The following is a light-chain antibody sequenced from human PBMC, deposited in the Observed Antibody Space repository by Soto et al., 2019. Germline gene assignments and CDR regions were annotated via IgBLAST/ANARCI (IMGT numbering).Light chain of an antibody. Sequence: EIVLTQSPATLSLSPGERATLSCRASQSVSSYLAWYQQKPGQAPRLLIYDASNRATGIPARFSGSGSGTDFTLTISLLEHEDFAVYYCQQRSNWPPTFGPGTKVDIK. CDR2: DAS. CDR1: QSVSSY. CDR3: QQRSNWPPT. J-gene: IGKJ3*01. V-gene: IGKV3-11*01.